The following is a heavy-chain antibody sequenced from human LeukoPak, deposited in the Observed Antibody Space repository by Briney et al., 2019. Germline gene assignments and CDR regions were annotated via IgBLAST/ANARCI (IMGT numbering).Heavy chain of an antibody. Sequence: GWSLRLSCAASGFTFSSYAMSWVRQAPGKGLEGVSAISRSGGSTYYADSVKGRFTISRDNSKNTLYLQMNSLRAEDTAVYYCAKTLRDPYYYGSGSYLDGMDVWGKGTTVTVSS. D-gene: IGHD3-10*01. J-gene: IGHJ6*04. V-gene: IGHV3-23*01. CDR3: AKTLRDPYYYGSGSYLDGMDV. CDR1: GFTFSSYA. CDR2: ISRSGGST.